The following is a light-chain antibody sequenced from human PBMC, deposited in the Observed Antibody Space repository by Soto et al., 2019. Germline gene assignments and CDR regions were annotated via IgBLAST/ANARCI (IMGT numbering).Light chain of an antibody. V-gene: IGLV2-14*01. J-gene: IGLJ1*01. CDR1: SSDVGGYNY. Sequence: SLLTQPASVSGSPGQSITISCTGTSSDVGGYNYVSWCQQHPGKAPKLMIYDISNRPSGVSNRFSGSKSGNTASLTISGLQAEDEADYYCSSYTSSSTYFFGTGTKVTVL. CDR2: DIS. CDR3: SSYTSSSTYF.